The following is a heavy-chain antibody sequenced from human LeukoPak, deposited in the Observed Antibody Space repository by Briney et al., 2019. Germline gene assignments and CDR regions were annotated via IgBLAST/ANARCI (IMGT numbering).Heavy chain of an antibody. V-gene: IGHV4-59*13. CDR2: IYYSGST. CDR1: GGSISSYY. D-gene: IGHD5-24*01. Sequence: PSETLSLTCTVSGGSISSYYWSWIRQPPGKGLEWIGYIYYSGSTNYNPSLKSRVTISVDTSKNQFSLKLSSVTAADTAVYYCARSKRWLPRTFDYWGQGTLVTVSS. CDR3: ARSKRWLPRTFDY. J-gene: IGHJ4*02.